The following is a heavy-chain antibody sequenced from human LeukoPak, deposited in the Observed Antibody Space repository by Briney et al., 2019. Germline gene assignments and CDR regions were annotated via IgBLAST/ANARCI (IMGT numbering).Heavy chain of an antibody. CDR1: GFTLSNYP. D-gene: IGHD3-16*01. Sequence: PGGSLRLSCAASGFTLSNYPLHWVRQAPGKGLEWVTVISHDGGTKYYADSVKGRFTISRDDSKNTLYLQMNSLRLDDTAIYYCAGGPVWAAPDYFDYWGQGTLVTVSS. J-gene: IGHJ4*02. CDR3: AGGPVWAAPDYFDY. V-gene: IGHV3-30*04. CDR2: ISHDGGTK.